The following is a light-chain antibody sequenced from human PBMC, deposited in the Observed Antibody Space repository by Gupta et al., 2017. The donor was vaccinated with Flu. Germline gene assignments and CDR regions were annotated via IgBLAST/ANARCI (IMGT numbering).Light chain of an antibody. CDR2: AAS. V-gene: IGKV1-39*01. J-gene: IGKJ5*01. CDR3: QQSYSTSIT. CDR1: QRISSY. Sequence: PSSLSASVGDRVTITCRASQRISSYLNWYQQKPGKAPKLLIYAASSVQSGVPSRFSGSGSGTDFTLTISRLQPEDFATYYCQQSYSTSITFGQGTRLEIK.